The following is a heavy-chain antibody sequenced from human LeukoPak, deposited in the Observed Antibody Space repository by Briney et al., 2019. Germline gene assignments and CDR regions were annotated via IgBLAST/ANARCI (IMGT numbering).Heavy chain of an antibody. CDR3: TREYFIAAAEYYYGMDV. V-gene: IGHV3-49*03. D-gene: IGHD6-13*01. CDR1: GFTFGDYA. Sequence: PGGSLRLSCTASGFTFGDYAMSWFRQAPGKGLEWVGFIRSKAYGGTTEYAASVKGRFTISRDDSKSIAYLQMNSLKTEDTAVYYCTREYFIAAAEYYYGMDVWGQGTTVTVSS. CDR2: IRSKAYGGTT. J-gene: IGHJ6*02.